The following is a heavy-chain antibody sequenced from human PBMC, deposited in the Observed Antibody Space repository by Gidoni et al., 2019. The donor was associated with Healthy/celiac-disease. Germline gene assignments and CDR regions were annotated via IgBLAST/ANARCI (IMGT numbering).Heavy chain of an antibody. V-gene: IGHV3-30*18. J-gene: IGHJ4*02. CDR2: ISYDGSNK. Sequence: QVQLVASGGGVVQPGRSLRLSCAASGFTFSSYGRHWVRQAPGKGLEWVAVISYDGSNKYYADSVKGRFTISRDNSKNTLYLQMNSLRAEDTAVYYCAKDQRDSSGGWALDDYWGQGTLVTVSS. D-gene: IGHD6-19*01. CDR1: GFTFSSYG. CDR3: AKDQRDSSGGWALDDY.